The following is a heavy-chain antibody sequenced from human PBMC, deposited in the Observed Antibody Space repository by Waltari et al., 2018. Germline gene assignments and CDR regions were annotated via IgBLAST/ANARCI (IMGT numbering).Heavy chain of an antibody. Sequence: EVQLVESGGGQLRPGGALRLPCAASGFAFSKARTSVGRQAPGKGLEWVGRIKSKTDGGTTDYAAPVKGRFTISRDDSKNTLYLQMNSLKTEDTAVYYCTTEDWGGGDYWGQGTLVTVSS. CDR3: TTEDWGGGDY. D-gene: IGHD7-27*01. J-gene: IGHJ4*02. CDR2: IKSKTDGGTT. V-gene: IGHV3-15*01. CDR1: GFAFSKAR.